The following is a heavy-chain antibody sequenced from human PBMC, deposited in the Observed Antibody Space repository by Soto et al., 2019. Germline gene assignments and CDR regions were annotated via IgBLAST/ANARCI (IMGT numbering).Heavy chain of an antibody. CDR3: AKDMTVLMVYVLDY. V-gene: IGHV3-30*18. Sequence: GGSLRLSCAASGFTFSSYGMHWVRQAPGKGLEWVAVISYDGSNKYYADSVKGRFTISRDNSKNTLYLQMNSLRAEDTAVYYCAKDMTVLMVYVLDYWGQGTLVTVSS. J-gene: IGHJ4*02. CDR2: ISYDGSNK. D-gene: IGHD2-8*01. CDR1: GFTFSSYG.